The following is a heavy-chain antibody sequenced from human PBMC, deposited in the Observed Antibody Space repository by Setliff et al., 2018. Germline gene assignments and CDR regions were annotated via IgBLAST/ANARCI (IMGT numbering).Heavy chain of an antibody. CDR2: ISWSSGDI. CDR1: GFTFDDYA. D-gene: IGHD3-16*01. Sequence: LRLSCAASGFTFDDYAMHWVRQAPGKGLEWVSGISWSSGDIIYVDSVKGRFTISRDNAKNSLYLQMNSLRAEDTAVYYCARDGGEYWGQGTLVTVSS. J-gene: IGHJ4*02. V-gene: IGHV3-9*01. CDR3: ARDGGEY.